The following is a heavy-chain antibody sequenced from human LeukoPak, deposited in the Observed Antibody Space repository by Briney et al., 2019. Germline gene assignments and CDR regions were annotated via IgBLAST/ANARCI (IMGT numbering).Heavy chain of an antibody. D-gene: IGHD2-21*02. CDR2: LYPGGSDI. J-gene: IGHJ6*02. V-gene: IGHV5-51*01. Sequence: GESLKISCTCSGYSFTSSWIGWVRQMPGQGLEWMGILYPGGSDIRYSTSFQGRVTISVDKTITTAYLQWRSLKASDSATYYCAKLMVVTAMDVWGQGTTVIVSS. CDR1: GYSFTSSW. CDR3: AKLMVVTAMDV.